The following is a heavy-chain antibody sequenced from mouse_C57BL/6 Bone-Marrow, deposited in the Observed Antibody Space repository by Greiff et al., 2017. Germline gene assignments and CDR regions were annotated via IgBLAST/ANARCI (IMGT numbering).Heavy chain of an antibody. D-gene: IGHD2-4*01. CDR2: ISSGGSYT. V-gene: IGHV5-6*01. CDR3: ARRGIYYDYDGYFDV. CDR1: GFTFSSYG. Sequence: EVQGVESGGDLVKPGGSLKLSCAASGFTFSSYGMSWVRQTPDKRLEWVATISSGGSYTYYPDSVKGRFTISRDNAKNTLYLQMSSLKSEDTAMYYCARRGIYYDYDGYFDVGGTGTTVTVSS. J-gene: IGHJ1*03.